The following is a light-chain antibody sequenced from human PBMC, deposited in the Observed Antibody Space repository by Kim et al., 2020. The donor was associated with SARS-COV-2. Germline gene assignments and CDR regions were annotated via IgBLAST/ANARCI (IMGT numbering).Light chain of an antibody. CDR3: AAWDDSLSGYV. CDR1: NSNIGGNN. J-gene: IGLJ1*01. Sequence: QSVLIQPPSASGTPGQRVTISCSGSNSNIGGNNVYWYQHLPGTAPKLLIYKSDQRPSGVPDRFSGSKSGTSASLAISGLRSEDEADYYCAAWDDSLSGYVFGTGTKVTVL. V-gene: IGLV1-47*01. CDR2: KSD.